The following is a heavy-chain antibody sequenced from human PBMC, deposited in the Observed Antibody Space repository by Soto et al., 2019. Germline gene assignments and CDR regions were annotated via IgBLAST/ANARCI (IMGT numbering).Heavy chain of an antibody. Sequence: RASVKVSCKASGYTFTGYYMHWVRQAPGQGLEWMGWINPNSGGTNYAQKFQGRVTMTRDTSISTAYMELSRLRSDDTAVYYCARIRSSPYYYYGMDVWGQGTTVTVS. CDR2: INPNSGGT. V-gene: IGHV1-2*02. CDR3: ARIRSSPYYYYGMDV. D-gene: IGHD6-6*01. CDR1: GYTFTGYY. J-gene: IGHJ6*02.